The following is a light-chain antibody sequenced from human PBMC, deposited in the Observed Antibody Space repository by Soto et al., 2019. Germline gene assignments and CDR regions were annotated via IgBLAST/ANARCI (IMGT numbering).Light chain of an antibody. Sequence: QSALTQPASVSGSPGQSITISCTGTSSDIGDYKYVSWYQQHPGNPPKLIIYEVTNRPSGVSNRFSGSKSGNTASLTISGLQGEDEADYYCSSYTTTTPLEVFGGGTKLTVL. CDR3: SSYTTTTPLEV. CDR2: EVT. J-gene: IGLJ3*02. CDR1: SSDIGDYKY. V-gene: IGLV2-14*01.